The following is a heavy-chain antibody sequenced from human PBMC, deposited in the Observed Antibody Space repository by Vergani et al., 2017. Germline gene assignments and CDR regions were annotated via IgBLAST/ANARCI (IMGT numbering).Heavy chain of an antibody. V-gene: IGHV3-30-3*01. CDR1: GFTFSSYA. D-gene: IGHD2-2*02. CDR2: IAYDGSKK. CDR3: ARAPSSLLYRAGYFQH. Sequence: QVQLVESGGGVVQPGRSLRLSCAASGFTFSSYAMLWVRQAPGKGLEWVAVIAYDGSKKYYADSVKCGFTLSRYNSKNTLYLQMNSLRAEDTAVYYCARAPSSLLYRAGYFQHWGQGTLVTVSS. J-gene: IGHJ1*01.